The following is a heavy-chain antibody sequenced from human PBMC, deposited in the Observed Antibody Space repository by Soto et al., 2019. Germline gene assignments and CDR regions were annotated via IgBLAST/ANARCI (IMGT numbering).Heavy chain of an antibody. V-gene: IGHV4-61*01. D-gene: IGHD3-10*01. J-gene: IGHJ5*02. CDR3: ARYGSGSSVWFDP. Sequence: PSETLPHTCAVADSSISSGRYYWSWIRQPPGKGLEWIGYIYYSGSTIYNPSLKSRVTISVDTSKNQFSLKLSSVTAADTAVYYCARYGSGSSVWFDPWGQGTLVTVSS. CDR2: IYYSGST. CDR1: DSSISSGRYY.